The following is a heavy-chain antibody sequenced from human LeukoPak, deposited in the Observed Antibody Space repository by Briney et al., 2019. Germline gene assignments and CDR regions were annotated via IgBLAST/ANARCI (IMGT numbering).Heavy chain of an antibody. CDR3: AKEYGSGSKSFDD. CDR1: GFTFSSYG. Sequence: GGSLRLSCAASGFTFSSYGMHWVRQAPGKGLEWVAFIRYDGSNKYYADSVKGRFTISRDNSKNTLYLQMNSLRAEDTAVYYCAKEYGSGSKSFDDWGQGTLVTVSS. D-gene: IGHD3-10*01. J-gene: IGHJ4*02. V-gene: IGHV3-30*02. CDR2: IRYDGSNK.